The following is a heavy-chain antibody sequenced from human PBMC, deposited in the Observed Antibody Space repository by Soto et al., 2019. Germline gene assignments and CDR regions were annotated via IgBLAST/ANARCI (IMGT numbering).Heavy chain of an antibody. CDR3: AADPPDWTGTYDAFDI. CDR2: IVVGSGNT. CDR1: GFTFTSSA. Sequence: SVKVSCKASGFTFTSSAMQWVRQARGQRLEWIGWIVVGSGNTNYAQKFQERVTITRDMSTSTAYMELSSLRSEDTAVYYCAADPPDWTGTYDAFDIWGQGTMVTVSS. D-gene: IGHD1-1*01. V-gene: IGHV1-58*02. J-gene: IGHJ3*02.